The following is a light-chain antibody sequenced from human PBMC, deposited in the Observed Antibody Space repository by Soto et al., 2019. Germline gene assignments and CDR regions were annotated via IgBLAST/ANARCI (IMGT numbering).Light chain of an antibody. V-gene: IGLV2-14*01. J-gene: IGLJ2*01. CDR1: SSDVGGYNY. CDR3: NSYTSSSTVV. CDR2: DVS. Sequence: QSALTQPASVSGSPGQSITISCTGTSSDVGGYNYVSWYQQNPGKAPKLMIYDVSNRPSGGSNRFSGSKSGNTASLTISGLKAEDAADYYCNSYTSSSTVVFGGGTKLTVL.